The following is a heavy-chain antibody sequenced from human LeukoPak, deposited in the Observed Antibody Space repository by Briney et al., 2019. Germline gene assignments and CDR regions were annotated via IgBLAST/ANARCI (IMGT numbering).Heavy chain of an antibody. V-gene: IGHV3-66*04. Sequence: PGGSLRLSCAASGFTVSSNYMSWVRQAPGKGLEWVSVIYSGGSTYYADSVNGRFTISRDNPKNTLYLQMNSLRAEDTAVYFCAKRGVVIRVILVGFHKEAYYFDSWGQGALVTVSS. J-gene: IGHJ4*02. CDR1: GFTVSSNY. D-gene: IGHD3-22*01. CDR2: IYSGGST. CDR3: AKRGVVIRVILVGFHKEAYYFDS.